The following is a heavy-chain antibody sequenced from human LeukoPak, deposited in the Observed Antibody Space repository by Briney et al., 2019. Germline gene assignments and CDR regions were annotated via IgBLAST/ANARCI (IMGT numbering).Heavy chain of an antibody. J-gene: IGHJ4*02. CDR1: GFTFSNAW. V-gene: IGHV3-15*01. CDR2: IKSKTDGGTT. CDR3: TTDPPLELELQTG. D-gene: IGHD1-7*01. Sequence: GGSLRLSCAASGFTFSNAWMSWVRQAPGKGLEWVGRIKSKTDGGTTDYAAPVKGRFTISRDDSKNTLYLQMNSLKTEDTAVYYCTTDPPLELELQTGWGQGTLVTVSS.